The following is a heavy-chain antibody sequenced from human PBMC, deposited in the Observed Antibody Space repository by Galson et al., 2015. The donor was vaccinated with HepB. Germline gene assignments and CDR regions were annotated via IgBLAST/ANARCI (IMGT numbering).Heavy chain of an antibody. J-gene: IGHJ5*02. CDR2: IIPILGIA. Sequence: SVKVSCKASGGTFSSYTISWVRQAPGQGLEWMGRIIPILGIANCAQKFQGRVTITADKSTSTAYMELSSLRSEDTAVYYCTRDDYYGSGSYFNWFDPWGQGTLVTVSS. D-gene: IGHD3-10*01. CDR3: TRDDYYGSGSYFNWFDP. V-gene: IGHV1-69*04. CDR1: GGTFSSYT.